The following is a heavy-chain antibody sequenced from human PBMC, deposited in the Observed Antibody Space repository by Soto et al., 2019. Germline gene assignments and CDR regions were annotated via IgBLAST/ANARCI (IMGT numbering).Heavy chain of an antibody. CDR3: ARDLGGIAVDWFDP. D-gene: IGHD6-19*01. Sequence: HPGGSLRLSCAASGFTFSSYAMHWVRQAPGKGLEWVAVISYDGSNKYYADSVKGRFTISRDNSKNTLYLQMNSLRAEDTAVYYCARDLGGIAVDWFDPWGQRTLVTVSS. CDR2: ISYDGSNK. J-gene: IGHJ5*02. CDR1: GFTFSSYA. V-gene: IGHV3-30-3*01.